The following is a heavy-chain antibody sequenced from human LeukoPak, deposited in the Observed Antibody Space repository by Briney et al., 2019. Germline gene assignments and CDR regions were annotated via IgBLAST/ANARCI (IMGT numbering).Heavy chain of an antibody. Sequence: GGSLRLSCAASGFTVSRNYMSWVRQAPGKGLEWVAFIRYDGSNKYYADSVKGRFTISRDNSKNTLYLQMNSLRAEDTAVYYCARDLYGPAADYYYYMDVWGKGTTVTVSS. CDR3: ARDLYGPAADYYYYMDV. J-gene: IGHJ6*03. D-gene: IGHD2-2*01. CDR1: GFTVSRNY. CDR2: IRYDGSNK. V-gene: IGHV3-30*02.